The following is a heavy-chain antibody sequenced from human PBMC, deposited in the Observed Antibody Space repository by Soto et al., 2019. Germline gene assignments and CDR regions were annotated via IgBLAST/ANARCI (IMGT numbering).Heavy chain of an antibody. CDR3: AGHGLFFDY. Sequence: PSETLSLTCTVSGGSISSYYWSWIRQPPGKGLEWIGYIYYSGSTNYNPSLKSRVTISVDTSKNQFSLKLSSVTAADTAVYYCAGHGLFFDYWGQGTLVTVSS. V-gene: IGHV4-59*01. D-gene: IGHD4-17*01. CDR1: GGSISSYY. J-gene: IGHJ4*02. CDR2: IYYSGST.